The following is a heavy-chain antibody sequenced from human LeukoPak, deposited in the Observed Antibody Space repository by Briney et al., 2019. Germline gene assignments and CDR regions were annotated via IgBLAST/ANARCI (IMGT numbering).Heavy chain of an antibody. Sequence: SVKVSCKASGGTFRSNSIIWVRQAPGQGLEWMGGVIPIYATLNYAQKFQGRVTITADESTSTAYMELSSLRSDDTAVYYCARAHRRTDSSGWLGGYWGQGTLVTVSS. CDR3: ARAHRRTDSSGWLGGY. J-gene: IGHJ4*02. D-gene: IGHD6-19*01. V-gene: IGHV1-69*13. CDR1: GGTFRSNS. CDR2: VIPIYATL.